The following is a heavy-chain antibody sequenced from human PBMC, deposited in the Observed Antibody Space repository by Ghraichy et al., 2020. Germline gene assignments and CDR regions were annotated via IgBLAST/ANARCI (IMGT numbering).Heavy chain of an antibody. CDR3: ARVKRDLGAPVPPLAVAGNLFDY. Sequence: ASVKVSCKASGYTFTGYYMHWVRQAPGQGLEWMGRINPNSGGTNYAQKFQGRVTMTRDTSISTAYMELSRLRSDDTAVYYCARVKRDLGAPVPPLAVAGNLFDYWGQGTLVTVSS. V-gene: IGHV1-2*06. D-gene: IGHD6-19*01. CDR1: GYTFTGYY. CDR2: INPNSGGT. J-gene: IGHJ4*02.